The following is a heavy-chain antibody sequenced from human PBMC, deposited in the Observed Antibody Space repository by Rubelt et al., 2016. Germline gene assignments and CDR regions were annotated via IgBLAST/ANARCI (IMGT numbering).Heavy chain of an antibody. V-gene: IGHV3-48*03. CDR3: ARSDIVATITDY. J-gene: IGHJ4*02. Sequence: EVQLVESGGGLVQPGGSLRLSCAASGFTFSSYEMNWVRQAPGKGLEWVSYISSSGSTIYYVDSVKVRFTTSRDNAKNALYLQMNSLRAEDTAVYYCARSDIVATITDYWGQGTLVTVSS. CDR2: ISSSGSTI. CDR1: GFTFSSYE. D-gene: IGHD5-12*01.